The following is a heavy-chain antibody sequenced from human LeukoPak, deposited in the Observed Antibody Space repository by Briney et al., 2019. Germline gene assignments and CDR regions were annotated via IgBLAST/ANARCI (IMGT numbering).Heavy chain of an antibody. V-gene: IGHV1-18*01. Sequence: GASVKVSCKASGYTFTSYGISWVRQAPGQGLEWMGWISAYNGNTNYAQKLQGRVTMTTDTSTSTAYMELRSLRSDDTAVYYCARDPSNTSGWKTWFDPWGQGTLVTVSS. CDR1: GYTFTSYG. D-gene: IGHD6-19*01. CDR2: ISAYNGNT. J-gene: IGHJ5*02. CDR3: ARDPSNTSGWKTWFDP.